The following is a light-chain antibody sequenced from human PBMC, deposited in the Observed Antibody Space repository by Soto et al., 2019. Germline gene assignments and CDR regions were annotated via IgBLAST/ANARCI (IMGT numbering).Light chain of an antibody. CDR2: DVS. J-gene: IGLJ1*01. CDR1: SSDVGGYNY. V-gene: IGLV2-14*01. CDR3: SSYTSSSRV. Sequence: QSALTQPASVSGSPGQSITISCTGTSSDVGGYNYVSWYQQHPGKAPKLMIYDVSNRPSGVSNRFSGSKSGNTASLTISGLQAEDEDDYYCSSYTSSSRVFGTGTKVTVL.